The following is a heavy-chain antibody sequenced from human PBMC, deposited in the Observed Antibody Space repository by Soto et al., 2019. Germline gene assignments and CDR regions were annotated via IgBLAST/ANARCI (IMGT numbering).Heavy chain of an antibody. D-gene: IGHD3-16*01. CDR3: AIYASPSKDRDY. V-gene: IGHV4-59*08. CDR1: GGSLSSYY. CDR2: IYYSGST. Sequence: SDTLSLTCTVSGGSLSSYYWSWIRQPPGKGLEWIGCIYYSGSTNYNPSLKSRVTVSVDTSKNQFSLKLTSVTPADTAVYYCAIYASPSKDRDYWGQGTLVNVSS. J-gene: IGHJ4*02.